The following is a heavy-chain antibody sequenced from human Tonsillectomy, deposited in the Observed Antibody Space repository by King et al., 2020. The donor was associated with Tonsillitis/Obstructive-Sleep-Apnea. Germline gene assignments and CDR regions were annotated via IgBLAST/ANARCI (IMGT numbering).Heavy chain of an antibody. CDR3: ASFNDYGDYFDY. V-gene: IGHV4-30-2*01. D-gene: IGHD4-17*01. Sequence: QLQESGSGLVKPSQTLSLTCAVSGGSISSGGYSWRWIRQPPGKGLEWIGYIYHSGSTYYNPSLKSRVTISVDRSKNQFSLKLSSVTAADTAVYYCASFNDYGDYFDYWGQGTLVTVSS. CDR2: IYHSGST. J-gene: IGHJ4*02. CDR1: GGSISSGGYS.